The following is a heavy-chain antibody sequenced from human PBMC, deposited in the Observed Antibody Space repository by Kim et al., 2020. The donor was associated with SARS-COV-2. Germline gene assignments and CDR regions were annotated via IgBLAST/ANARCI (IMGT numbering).Heavy chain of an antibody. J-gene: IGHJ4*02. CDR2: INPSGGST. D-gene: IGHD3-22*01. V-gene: IGHV1-46*01. Sequence: ASVKVSCKASGYTFTSYYMHWVRQAPGQGLEWMGIINPSGGSTSYAQKFQGRVTMTRDTSTSTVYMELSSLRSEDTAVYYCARDPSGYYDRAGYFDYWGQGTLVTVSS. CDR1: GYTFTSYY. CDR3: ARDPSGYYDRAGYFDY.